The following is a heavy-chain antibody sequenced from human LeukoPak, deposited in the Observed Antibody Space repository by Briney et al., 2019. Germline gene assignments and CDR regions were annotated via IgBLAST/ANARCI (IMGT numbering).Heavy chain of an antibody. CDR2: ISWNSGSI. Sequence: GGSLRLSCAASGFTFDDYAMHWVRQAPGKGLEWVSGISWNSGSIGYADSVKGRFTISRDNAKNSLYLQMNSLRAEDTASYYCAKAFFAYSSSWFDYWGQGTLVTVSS. CDR3: AKAFFAYSSSWFDY. D-gene: IGHD6-13*01. CDR1: GFTFDDYA. V-gene: IGHV3-9*01. J-gene: IGHJ4*02.